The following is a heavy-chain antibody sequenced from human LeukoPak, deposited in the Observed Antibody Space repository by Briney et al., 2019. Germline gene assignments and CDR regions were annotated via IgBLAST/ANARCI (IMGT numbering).Heavy chain of an antibody. D-gene: IGHD1-26*01. CDR3: ARFNSGSYQHYFDY. Sequence: SETLSLICTVSGGSISSSSYYWGWIRQPRGKGLEWIASIYYSGSTYYNPSLKSRVTISVDTSKNQFSLKLSSVTAADTAVYYCARFNSGSYQHYFDYWGQGTLVTVSS. CDR1: GGSISSSSYY. J-gene: IGHJ4*02. V-gene: IGHV4-39*07. CDR2: IYYSGST.